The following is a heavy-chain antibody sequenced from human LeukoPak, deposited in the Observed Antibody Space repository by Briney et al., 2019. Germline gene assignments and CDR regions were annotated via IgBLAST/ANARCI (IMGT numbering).Heavy chain of an antibody. CDR2: ISSSGSTI. V-gene: IGHV3-48*03. CDR1: GFTFSSYE. Sequence: GGSLRLSCAASGFTFSSYEMNWVRQAPGKGLEWVSYISSSGSTIYYADSVKGRFTISRDNAKNSLYLQMNSLRAEDTAVYYCARMCGGNSAVYWGQGTLVTVSS. CDR3: ARMCGGNSAVY. D-gene: IGHD4-23*01. J-gene: IGHJ4*02.